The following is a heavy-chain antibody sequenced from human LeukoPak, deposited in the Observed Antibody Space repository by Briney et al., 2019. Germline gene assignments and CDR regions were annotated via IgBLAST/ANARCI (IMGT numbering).Heavy chain of an antibody. V-gene: IGHV1-46*01. J-gene: IGHJ4*02. CDR1: GYTFTSYY. CDR2: INPSGGST. Sequence: ASVKVSCKASGYTFTSYYMHWVRQAPGQGLVWMGIINPSGGSTSYAQKFQGRVTMTRDTSTSTVYMELSSLRSEDTAVYYCARVPGYDFWSGWYFDYWGQGTLVTVSS. CDR3: ARVPGYDFWSGWYFDY. D-gene: IGHD3-3*01.